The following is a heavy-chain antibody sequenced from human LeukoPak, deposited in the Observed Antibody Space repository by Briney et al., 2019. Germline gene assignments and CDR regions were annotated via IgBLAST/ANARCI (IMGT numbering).Heavy chain of an antibody. CDR2: IIPIFGTA. CDR1: GYTFTCYY. D-gene: IGHD1-26*01. CDR3: ARCRGVGYYYYYYMDV. V-gene: IGHV1-69*13. Sequence: SVKVSCKASGYTFTCYYMHWVRQAPGQGLEWMGGIIPIFGTANYAQKFQGRVTITADESTSTAYMELSSLRSEDTAVYYCARCRGVGYYYYYYMDVWGKGTTVTVSS. J-gene: IGHJ6*03.